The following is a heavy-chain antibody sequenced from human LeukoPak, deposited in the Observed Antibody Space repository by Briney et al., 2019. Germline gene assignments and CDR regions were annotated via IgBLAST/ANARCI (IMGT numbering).Heavy chain of an antibody. J-gene: IGHJ4*02. CDR1: GFTFSSYS. CDR2: ISSSSSYI. V-gene: IGHV3-21*01. Sequence: GGSLRLSCAASGFTFSSYSMNWVRQAPGKGLEWVSSISSSSSYIYYADSVKGRFTISRDNAKNSLYLQMNSLRAEDTAVYYCARAIDTAMDLDYWGQGTLVTVSS. CDR3: ARAIDTAMDLDY. D-gene: IGHD5-18*01.